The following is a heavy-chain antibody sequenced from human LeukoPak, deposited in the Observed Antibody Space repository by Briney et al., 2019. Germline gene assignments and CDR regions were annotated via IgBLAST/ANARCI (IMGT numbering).Heavy chain of an antibody. V-gene: IGHV3-33*06. CDR2: IWYDGTNK. CDR3: ANAAYDNSASLTL. CDR1: GFTFSSYG. Sequence: GGSLRLSCVASGFTFSSYGMHWVRQAPGKGLEWVAVIWYDGTNKYYADSVKGRFTISRDSPKNTLYLQMNSLRAEDTAVYYCANAAYDNSASLTLWGQGPLVTASS. J-gene: IGHJ4*02. D-gene: IGHD3-22*01.